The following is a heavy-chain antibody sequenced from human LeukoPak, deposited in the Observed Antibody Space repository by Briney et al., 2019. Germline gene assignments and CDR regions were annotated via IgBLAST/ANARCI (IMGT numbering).Heavy chain of an antibody. D-gene: IGHD3-22*01. Sequence: SETLSLTCTVSGGSISSSRYYWGWIRQPPGKGLEWIGSIYYSGSTYYNPSLKSRVTISVDTSKNQFSLKLSSVTAADTAVYYCARLGSSGYYPSDYFDYWGQGTLVTVSS. CDR2: IYYSGST. CDR1: GGSISSSRYY. V-gene: IGHV4-39*01. CDR3: ARLGSSGYYPSDYFDY. J-gene: IGHJ4*02.